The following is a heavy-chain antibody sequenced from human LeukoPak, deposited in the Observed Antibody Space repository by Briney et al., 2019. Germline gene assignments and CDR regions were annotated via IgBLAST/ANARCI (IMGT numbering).Heavy chain of an antibody. V-gene: IGHV3-11*04. CDR1: GFTFSDYY. CDR3: ARGSYYYDSKSYYFDF. Sequence: PGGSLRLSCAASGFTFSDYYMTWIRQAPGKGLEWISYISSSGSTVFLADSVKGRFTISGDNAKNSLYLQMNSLRAEDTSVYYCARGSYYYDSKSYYFDFWGQGTLVTVSS. J-gene: IGHJ4*02. CDR2: ISSSGSTV. D-gene: IGHD3-22*01.